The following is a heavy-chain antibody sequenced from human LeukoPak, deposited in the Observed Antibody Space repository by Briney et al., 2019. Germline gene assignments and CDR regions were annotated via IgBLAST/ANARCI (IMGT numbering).Heavy chain of an antibody. Sequence: TGGSLRLSCAASGFTFSSYGMHWVRQAPGKGLEWVAVIWYDGSNKYYADSVKGRFTISRDNSKNTLYLQMNSLRAEDTAVYYCARDDYDSSGYMGFDYWGQGTLVTVSS. J-gene: IGHJ4*02. CDR3: ARDDYDSSGYMGFDY. CDR1: GFTFSSYG. V-gene: IGHV3-33*01. D-gene: IGHD3-22*01. CDR2: IWYDGSNK.